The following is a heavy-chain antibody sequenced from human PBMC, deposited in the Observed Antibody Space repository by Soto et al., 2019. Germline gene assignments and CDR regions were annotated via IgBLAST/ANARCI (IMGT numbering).Heavy chain of an antibody. CDR3: ARLNGYCISTNCHGYYGMDV. CDR1: GGSVRGSSYS. CDR2: IYSSENT. Sequence: SETLCLTCTVAGGSVRGSSYSWGWIRQPPGKGLEWIGTIYSSENTYYNPSLMSRVTISVDTSKNQFSLKLSSVTAADTAVYYCARLNGYCISTNCHGYYGMDVWGQGTTVTVSS. D-gene: IGHD2-2*01. J-gene: IGHJ6*02. V-gene: IGHV4-39*01.